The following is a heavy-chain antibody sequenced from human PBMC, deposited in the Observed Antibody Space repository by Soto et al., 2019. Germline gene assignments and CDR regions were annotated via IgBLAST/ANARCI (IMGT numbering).Heavy chain of an antibody. CDR2: ILYDGSDK. CDR1: GFTFSSYA. Sequence: GGSLRLSCAASGFTFSSYAMHWVRQAPGKGLEWVAIILYDGSDKYYADSVKGRFTISRDNSKNTLYLEMNSLRPEDTAVYSCVRGTSRYSSGWFPSDYWGQGILVTVSS. J-gene: IGHJ4*02. V-gene: IGHV3-30-3*01. CDR3: VRGTSRYSSGWFPSDY. D-gene: IGHD6-19*01.